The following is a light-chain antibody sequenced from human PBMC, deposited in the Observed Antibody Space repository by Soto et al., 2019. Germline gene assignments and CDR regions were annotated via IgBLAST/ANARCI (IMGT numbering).Light chain of an antibody. CDR1: QSVSSY. CDR2: DAS. J-gene: IGKJ4*01. Sequence: EIVLTQSPATLSLSPGERATLSCRASQSVSSYLAWYQQKPGQAPRLLIYDASNRATGIPARFSGSGSGTDFTLTISSREPEDFAVYYCQQRSNWPSFGGGTEVEIK. V-gene: IGKV3-11*01. CDR3: QQRSNWPS.